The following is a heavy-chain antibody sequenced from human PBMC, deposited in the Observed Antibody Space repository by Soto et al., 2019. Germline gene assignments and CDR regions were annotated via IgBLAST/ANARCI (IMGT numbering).Heavy chain of an antibody. Sequence: QITLKESGPTLVKPTQTLTLTCTFSGFSLSTSGVGVGWIRQPPGKALEWLALIYWDEDKHYSPSLKSRLTITKDTSKNQVVHTMTNMDPVDTATDYCAHSRGSIAVADDFDYWGQGTLVTVSS. CDR3: AHSRGSIAVADDFDY. V-gene: IGHV2-5*02. CDR1: GFSLSTSGVG. CDR2: IYWDEDK. D-gene: IGHD6-19*01. J-gene: IGHJ4*02.